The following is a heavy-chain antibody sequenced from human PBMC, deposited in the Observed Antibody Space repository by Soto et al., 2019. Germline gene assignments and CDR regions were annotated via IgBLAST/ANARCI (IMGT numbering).Heavy chain of an antibody. D-gene: IGHD3-10*01. Sequence: PSETLSLTCAVYGGSFSGYYWSWIRQPPGKGLEWIGEINHSGSTNYNPSLKSRVTISVDTSKNQFSLKLSSVTAADTAVYYCARGARGSYYNVPIDYWGQGTLVTVSS. J-gene: IGHJ4*02. V-gene: IGHV4-34*01. CDR2: INHSGST. CDR3: ARGARGSYYNVPIDY. CDR1: GGSFSGYY.